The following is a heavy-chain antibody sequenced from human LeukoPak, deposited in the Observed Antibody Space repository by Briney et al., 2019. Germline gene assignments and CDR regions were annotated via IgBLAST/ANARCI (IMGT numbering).Heavy chain of an antibody. CDR3: AKDELSRPYYYDSSGYYY. J-gene: IGHJ4*02. D-gene: IGHD3-22*01. CDR2: ISGSGGST. Sequence: PGGSLRLSCAASGLTFSSYAMSWVRQAPGKGLEWVSAISGSGGSTYYADSVKGRFTISRDNSKNTLYLQMNSLRAEDTAVYYCAKDELSRPYYYDSSGYYYWGQGTLVTVSS. CDR1: GLTFSSYA. V-gene: IGHV3-23*01.